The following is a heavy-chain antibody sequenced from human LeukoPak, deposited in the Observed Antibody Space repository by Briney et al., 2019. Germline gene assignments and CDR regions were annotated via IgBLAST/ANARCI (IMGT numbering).Heavy chain of an antibody. CDR3: ARGRSTGYPYYFEY. Sequence: RASVKVSCKASVYTFTSYDINWVRQATGQGLEWMGWMNPNSGSTGYAQKFQGRVTITRNTSISTAYMELSGLRSEDTAVYYCARGRSTGYPYYFEYWGQGTLVTVSS. CDR1: VYTFTSYD. CDR2: MNPNSGST. D-gene: IGHD5-12*01. V-gene: IGHV1-8*03. J-gene: IGHJ4*02.